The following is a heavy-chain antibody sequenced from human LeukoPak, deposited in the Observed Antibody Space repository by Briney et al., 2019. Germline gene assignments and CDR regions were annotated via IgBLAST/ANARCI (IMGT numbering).Heavy chain of an antibody. CDR1: GGSISSTNW. D-gene: IGHD6-19*01. V-gene: IGHV4-4*02. CDR3: AREQWLVGGFDY. CDR2: IYHSGNT. Sequence: SETLSLTCAVSGGSISSTNWWSWVRQPPGKGLEWIGEIYHSGNTNYNPSLKSRVTLSVDKSKNQSSLKVNSVTAADTAVYYCAREQWLVGGFDYWGQGTLVTVSS. J-gene: IGHJ4*02.